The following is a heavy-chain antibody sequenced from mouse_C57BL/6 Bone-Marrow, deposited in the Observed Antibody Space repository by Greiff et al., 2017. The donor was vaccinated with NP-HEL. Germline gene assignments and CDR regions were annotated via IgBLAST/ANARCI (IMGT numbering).Heavy chain of an antibody. CDR1: GYTFTSYW. J-gene: IGHJ3*01. Sequence: VQLQQSGAELVRPGSSVKLSCKASGYTFTSYWMHWVKQRPIQGLEWIGNIDPSGSDTHYNQPFKDKATMTVDKSSSTTYMQLSSLSSEDAAVYYCARLGYYGAWGKGTMVTVSA. CDR2: IDPSGSDT. CDR3: ARLGYYGA. D-gene: IGHD1-2*01. V-gene: IGHV1-52*01.